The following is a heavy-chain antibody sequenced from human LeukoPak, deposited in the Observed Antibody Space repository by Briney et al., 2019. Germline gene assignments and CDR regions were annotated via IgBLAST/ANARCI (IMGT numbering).Heavy chain of an antibody. V-gene: IGHV1-2*02. D-gene: IGHD1-14*01. J-gene: IGHJ3*01. Sequence: ASVKVSCKASGYTFGAHYIHWLRQAPGQGLEYMGWINPTAGDTRFAEKSKGRVTLTRDTSTNTVYMEPTGLTLADTAVYYCARGMFSSSESFDVWGQGAMVVVSS. CDR2: INPTAGDT. CDR1: GYTFGAHY. CDR3: ARGMFSSSESFDV.